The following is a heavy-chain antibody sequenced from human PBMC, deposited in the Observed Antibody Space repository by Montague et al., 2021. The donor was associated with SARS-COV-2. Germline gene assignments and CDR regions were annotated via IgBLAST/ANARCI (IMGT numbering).Heavy chain of an antibody. Sequence: TLSLTCTVSGDSISSGRHHWSWVRQPAGKGLEFIGRIYITGATNYNPSLKSRVAISVDTSKNQFSLKLTSVTAADTAVYHCAREQVMWWFDPWGQGTLVTVSS. D-gene: IGHD2-21*01. CDR2: IYITGAT. CDR3: AREQVMWWFDP. J-gene: IGHJ5*02. CDR1: GDSISSGRHH. V-gene: IGHV4-61*02.